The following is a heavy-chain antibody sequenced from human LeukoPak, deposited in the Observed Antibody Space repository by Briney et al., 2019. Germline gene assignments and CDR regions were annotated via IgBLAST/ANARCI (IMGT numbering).Heavy chain of an antibody. CDR3: ARSLIADGAFDI. J-gene: IGHJ3*02. D-gene: IGHD2-21*01. V-gene: IGHV3-23*01. CDR2: ISDSGHST. Sequence: GGSLRLSCAASGFTFSNYAMSWVRQAPGKGLEWVSGISDSGHSTYYADSVKGRFTISRANSKNTLYLQMNSLRAEDTAVYYCARSLIADGAFDIWGQGTMVTVSS. CDR1: GFTFSNYA.